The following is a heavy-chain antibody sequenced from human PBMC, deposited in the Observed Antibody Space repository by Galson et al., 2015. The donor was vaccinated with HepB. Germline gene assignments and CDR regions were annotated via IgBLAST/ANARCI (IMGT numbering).Heavy chain of an antibody. CDR2: IWYDGSNK. J-gene: IGHJ4*02. CDR1: GFTFSSYG. V-gene: IGHV3-33*01. D-gene: IGHD4/OR15-4a*01. Sequence: SLRLSCAASGFTFSSYGMHWVRQAPGKGLEWVAVIWYDGSNKYYADSVKGRFTISRDNSKNTLYLQMNSLRAEDTAVYYCARDYGGRSFDYWGQGTLVTVSS. CDR3: ARDYGGRSFDY.